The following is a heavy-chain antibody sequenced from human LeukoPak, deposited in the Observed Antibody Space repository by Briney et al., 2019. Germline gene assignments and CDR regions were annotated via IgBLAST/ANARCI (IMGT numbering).Heavy chain of an antibody. D-gene: IGHD2/OR15-2a*01. Sequence: SETLSLTCTVSGGSISSGGYYWSWIRQHPGKGLEWIGYNYYSGSTYYNPSLKSRVTISVDTSKNQFSLKLSSVTAADTAVYYCARERTFYYMDVWGKGTTVTVSS. J-gene: IGHJ6*03. CDR3: ARERTFYYMDV. CDR2: NYYSGST. V-gene: IGHV4-31*03. CDR1: GGSISSGGYY.